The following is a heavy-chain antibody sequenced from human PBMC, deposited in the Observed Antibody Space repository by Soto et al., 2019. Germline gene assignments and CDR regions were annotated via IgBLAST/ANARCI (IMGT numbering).Heavy chain of an antibody. Sequence: APVKASCKASRDTTTRYALQSVRQAPGKRLEWMGWINAGNGNTKYSQKFQGRVTMTRDTSTSTVYMELSSLRSEDTAVSYCARDPGYYDYVLIWGQGTMVTVSS. CDR3: ARDPGYYDYVLI. D-gene: IGHD3-16*01. V-gene: IGHV1-3*01. J-gene: IGHJ3*02. CDR1: RDTTTRYA. CDR2: INAGNGNT.